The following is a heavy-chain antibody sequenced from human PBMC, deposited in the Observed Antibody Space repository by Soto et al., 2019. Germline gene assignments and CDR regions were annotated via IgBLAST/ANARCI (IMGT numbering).Heavy chain of an antibody. D-gene: IGHD4-17*01. J-gene: IGHJ6*02. CDR1: GGSISSGDYY. CDR2: IHYSGST. Sequence: SETLSLTCTVSGGSISSGDYYWSWIPQPPGQGMEWIGYIHYSGSTYYNPSLKSRVTISVHTSKNQFSLKLSSVTAADTAVYYCASSTYYYYGMDVWGQGTTVTVSS. V-gene: IGHV4-30-4*01. CDR3: ASSTYYYYGMDV.